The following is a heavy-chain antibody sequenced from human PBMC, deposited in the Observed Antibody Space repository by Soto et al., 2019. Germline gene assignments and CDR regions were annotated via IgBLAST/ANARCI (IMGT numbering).Heavy chain of an antibody. CDR2: IYYSGST. D-gene: IGHD6-13*01. CDR3: AREDDRAASGTFDY. Sequence: NPSETLSLTCAVSGVSISPYYWSWIRQPPGKGLEWIGYIYYSGSTNYNPSLKSRVTISVDTSKNQFSLKLSSVTAADTAVYYCAREDDRAASGTFDYWGQGTLVTVSS. CDR1: GVSISPYY. J-gene: IGHJ4*01. V-gene: IGHV4-59*01.